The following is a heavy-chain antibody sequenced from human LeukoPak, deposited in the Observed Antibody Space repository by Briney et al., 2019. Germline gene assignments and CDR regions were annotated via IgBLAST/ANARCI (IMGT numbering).Heavy chain of an antibody. D-gene: IGHD1-26*01. V-gene: IGHV3-48*02. Sequence: GGSLRLSCAASGFTLNSYSMNCVRQAPGKGLEWVSYISSGSSVIHYVDSVKGRFTVFRDNAENSLHLQMDNLRDEDTAVYYCATSRSGNYNFDFWGQGTLVTVSS. CDR3: ATSRSGNYNFDF. CDR1: GFTLNSYS. J-gene: IGHJ4*02. CDR2: ISSGSSVI.